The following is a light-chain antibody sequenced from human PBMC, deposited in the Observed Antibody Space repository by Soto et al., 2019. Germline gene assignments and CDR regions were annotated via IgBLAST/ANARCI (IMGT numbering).Light chain of an antibody. CDR2: EVS. J-gene: IGLJ1*01. V-gene: IGLV2-14*01. CDR3: SSYTSSSTLYV. Sequence: HSALTQPASVSGSPGQSITISCTGTSSDGGAYNYVSWYQQHPGKAPKLMIYEVSNRPSGVSNRFSGSKSGNTASLTISGLQAEDEADYYCSSYTSSSTLYVFGTGTKLTVL. CDR1: SSDGGAYNY.